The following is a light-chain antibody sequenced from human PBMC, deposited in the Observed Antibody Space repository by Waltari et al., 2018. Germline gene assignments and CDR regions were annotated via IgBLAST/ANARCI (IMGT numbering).Light chain of an antibody. Sequence: SYVLTQSPSVSVAPGETARITCGGNNIGSKTVHWYQQKTGQAHILVMYYNNDRPSGIPERFSGSNSGSTATLTISRVEAGDEADYYCQLWDSSSDHVVFGGGTKLTVL. CDR1: NIGSKT. J-gene: IGLJ2*01. CDR2: YNN. V-gene: IGLV3-21*04. CDR3: QLWDSSSDHVV.